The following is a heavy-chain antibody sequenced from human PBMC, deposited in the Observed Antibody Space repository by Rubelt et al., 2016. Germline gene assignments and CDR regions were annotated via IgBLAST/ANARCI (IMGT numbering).Heavy chain of an antibody. J-gene: IGHJ4*02. Sequence: QVQLVQSGAEVKKPGASVKVSCKASGYTFTSYAMHWVRQAPGQRLEWMRWINAGNVNTKYSQKFQGRVTITRDTSASTAYMELSSLRSEDTAVDYCARANGSGWYEDYFDYWGQGTLVTVSS. V-gene: IGHV1-3*01. CDR1: GYTFTSYA. D-gene: IGHD6-19*01. CDR3: ARANGSGWYEDYFDY. CDR2: INAGNVNT.